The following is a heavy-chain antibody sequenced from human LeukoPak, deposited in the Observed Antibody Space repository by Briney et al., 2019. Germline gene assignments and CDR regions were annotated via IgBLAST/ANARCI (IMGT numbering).Heavy chain of an antibody. D-gene: IGHD2-8*01. CDR1: GYTFTGCY. Sequence: ASVKVSCKASGYTFTGCYRHWVRQAPGQGLEWMGWINPNSGGTTYAQKFQGRVTMTRDTSISTAFMELNRQRSDDTAVYYCARVSFCINGVCPYYFDDWGQGTLVTVSS. V-gene: IGHV1-2*02. CDR2: INPNSGGT. J-gene: IGHJ4*02. CDR3: ARVSFCINGVCPYYFDD.